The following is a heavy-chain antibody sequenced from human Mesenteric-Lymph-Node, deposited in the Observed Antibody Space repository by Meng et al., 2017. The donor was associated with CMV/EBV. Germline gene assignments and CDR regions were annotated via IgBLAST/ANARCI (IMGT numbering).Heavy chain of an antibody. V-gene: IGHV4-59*01. D-gene: IGHD2-2*01. Sequence: SETLSLTCTVSGGSISSYYWSWIRQPPGKGLEWIGYIYYRGSTNYNPSPKSRVTIPVDTPKNQSPLKLSSVTAADTAVYYFAREHPQLLGGHWFDPWGQGTLVTVSS. J-gene: IGHJ5*02. CDR3: AREHPQLLGGHWFDP. CDR1: GGSISSYY. CDR2: IYYRGST.